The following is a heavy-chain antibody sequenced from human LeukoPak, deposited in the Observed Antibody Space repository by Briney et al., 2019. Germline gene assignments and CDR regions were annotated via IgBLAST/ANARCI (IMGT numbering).Heavy chain of an antibody. CDR1: GFTFSSYA. J-gene: IGHJ5*02. D-gene: IGHD2-2*01. V-gene: IGHV3-23*01. CDR3: AKDSSDQLLHNWFDP. CDR2: ISGSGGST. Sequence: PGVSLRLSCAASGFTFSSYAMSWVRQAPGKGLEWVSAISGSGGSTYYADSVKGRFTISRGNSKNTLYLQMNSLRAEDTAVYYCAKDSSDQLLHNWFDPWGQGTLVTVSS.